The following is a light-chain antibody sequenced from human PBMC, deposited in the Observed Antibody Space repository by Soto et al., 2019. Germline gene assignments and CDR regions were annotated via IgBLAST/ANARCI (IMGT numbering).Light chain of an antibody. V-gene: IGLV1-40*01. CDR2: GST. J-gene: IGLJ1*01. CDR3: SSYSSSSTRYV. CDR1: SSNFGAGYD. Sequence: QSVLTQPPSVSGAPGQTVTMSCTGSSSNFGAGYDVHWYQQLPGTAPKLLIYGSTNRPSGVSNRFSGSKSGNTASLTISGLQAEDEAEYYCSSYSSSSTRYVFGTGTKLTVL.